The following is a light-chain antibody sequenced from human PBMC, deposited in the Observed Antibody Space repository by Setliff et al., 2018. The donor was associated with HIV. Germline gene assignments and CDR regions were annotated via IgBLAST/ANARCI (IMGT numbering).Light chain of an antibody. CDR1: ASNIGANT. CDR3: STWDDNLNAKV. CDR2: IND. Sequence: ALTQPPSASGTPGQRVTISCSGSASNIGANTVTWYQQFPGTAPQLLIYINDHRPSGVPHRFSASKSGTTASLAISGLQSEDEADYYCSTWDDNLNAKVFGSGTRSPS. J-gene: IGLJ1*01. V-gene: IGLV1-44*01.